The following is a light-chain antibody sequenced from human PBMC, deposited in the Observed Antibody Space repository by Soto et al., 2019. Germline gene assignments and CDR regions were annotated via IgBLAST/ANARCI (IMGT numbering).Light chain of an antibody. Sequence: DIQMTQSPSTLSASVGDRVTITCRASQSLSGWLAWYQQKPGKAPKLLIYDVSSLQSGFPSRFSGSGSGTEFTLTISSLQPDDFATYYCQQYNSYSPWTFGQGTKVELK. J-gene: IGKJ1*01. CDR1: QSLSGW. V-gene: IGKV1-5*01. CDR3: QQYNSYSPWT. CDR2: DVS.